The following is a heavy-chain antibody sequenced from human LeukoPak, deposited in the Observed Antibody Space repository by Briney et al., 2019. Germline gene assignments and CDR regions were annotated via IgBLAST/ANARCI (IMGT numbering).Heavy chain of an antibody. CDR2: IYYTGAT. J-gene: IGHJ4*02. CDR3: ARAGYSYGTGYYFDY. D-gene: IGHD5-18*01. V-gene: IGHV4-61*05. Sequence: SETLSLTCTVSGVSISSSSYYWGWLRQPPGKGLEWIGYIYYTGATYYNPSLKSRVTISLDTSKNQFSLKLSSVTAADAAVYYCARAGYSYGTGYYFDYWGQGALVTVSS. CDR1: GVSISSSSYY.